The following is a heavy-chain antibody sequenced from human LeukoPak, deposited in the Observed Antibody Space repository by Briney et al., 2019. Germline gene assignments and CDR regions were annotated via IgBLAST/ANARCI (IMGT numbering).Heavy chain of an antibody. J-gene: IGHJ3*02. Sequence: GGSLRLSCAASGFTVSTNYICWVRQAPGTGLEWVSVFYPAGTTYYADSVKGRFTISRDNSENTLSLQMNSLRAEDTAIYYCVRERTGRGAFDIWGQGTMVTVSS. V-gene: IGHV3-53*01. D-gene: IGHD3/OR15-3a*01. CDR1: GFTVSTNY. CDR3: VRERTGRGAFDI. CDR2: FYPAGTT.